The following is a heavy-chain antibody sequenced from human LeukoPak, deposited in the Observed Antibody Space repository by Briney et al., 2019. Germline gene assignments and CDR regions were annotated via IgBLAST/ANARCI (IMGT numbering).Heavy chain of an antibody. CDR1: GFTFDDYA. Sequence: PGGSLRLSCAASGFTFDDYAMHWVRQAPGKGPEWVSGISWNSGSIGYADSVKGRFTISRDNAKNSLYLQMNSLRAEDTALYYCAKDVWFGESTYYYGMDVWGQGTTVTVSS. CDR2: ISWNSGSI. V-gene: IGHV3-9*01. D-gene: IGHD3-10*01. CDR3: AKDVWFGESTYYYGMDV. J-gene: IGHJ6*02.